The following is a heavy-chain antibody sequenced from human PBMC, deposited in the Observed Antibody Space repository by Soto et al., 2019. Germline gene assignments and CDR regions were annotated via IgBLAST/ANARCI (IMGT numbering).Heavy chain of an antibody. J-gene: IGHJ4*02. CDR1: GYTVTSYY. V-gene: IGHV1-46*03. CDR3: ARDRGTDYYFDY. D-gene: IGHD1-1*01. Sequence: ASVKGSCKASGYTVTSYYMHWVRQAPGQGLEWMGIINPSGGSTSYAQKFQGRVTMTRDTSTSTVYMELSSLRSEDTAVYYCARDRGTDYYFDYWGQGTLVPVSS. CDR2: INPSGGST.